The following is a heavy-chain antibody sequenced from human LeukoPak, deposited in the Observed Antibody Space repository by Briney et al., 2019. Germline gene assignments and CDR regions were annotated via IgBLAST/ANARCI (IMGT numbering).Heavy chain of an antibody. Sequence: GGSLRLSCAASGFTVSSNYMSWVRQAPGKGLEWVSVIYSGGSTYYADSVKGRFTISRDSSKNTLYLQMNSLRAGYAAVYYCAKAPVTTCSGAYCYPFDYWSQGTLVTVSS. V-gene: IGHV3-53*01. D-gene: IGHD2-15*01. J-gene: IGHJ4*02. CDR2: IYSGGST. CDR1: GFTVSSNY. CDR3: AKAPVTTCSGAYCYPFDY.